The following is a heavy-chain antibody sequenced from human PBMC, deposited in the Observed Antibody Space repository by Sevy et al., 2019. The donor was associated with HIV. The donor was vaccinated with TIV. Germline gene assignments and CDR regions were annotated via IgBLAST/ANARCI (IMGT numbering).Heavy chain of an antibody. D-gene: IGHD6-13*01. CDR3: SRRVAAHDGFDI. J-gene: IGHJ3*02. V-gene: IGHV3-11*06. Sequence: GGYLRLSCAASGFTFSDYHMNWIRQAPGKGLEWISYISSLSTYTNYADSVRGRFTISRDNAKNLLYLQMNSLRAEDPDVYYCSRRVAAHDGFDIWGQGTMVTVSS. CDR2: ISSLSTYT. CDR1: GFTFSDYH.